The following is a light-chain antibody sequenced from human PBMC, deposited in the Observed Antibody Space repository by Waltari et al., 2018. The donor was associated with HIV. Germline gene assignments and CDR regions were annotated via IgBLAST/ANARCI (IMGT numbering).Light chain of an antibody. V-gene: IGKV1-33*01. CDR1: QDISNS. CDR3: QHFEFLVRT. J-gene: IGKJ2*01. CDR2: DAS. Sequence: DIQMTQSPSSLSASVGDRVTITCQASQDISNSLNWYQQKSGRPPKLLIYDASNLETGVPSRFSGSGSGTDFTFTISSLQPEDIATYYCQHFEFLVRTFGQGTKLEIK.